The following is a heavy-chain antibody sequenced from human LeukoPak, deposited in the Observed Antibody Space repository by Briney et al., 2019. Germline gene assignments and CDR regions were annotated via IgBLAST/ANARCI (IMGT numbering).Heavy chain of an antibody. D-gene: IGHD6-19*01. CDR3: AKAYASGVAGPNYFDY. CDR2: ISYDGSDK. CDR1: GFTFNSYG. V-gene: IGHV3-30*18. Sequence: PGGSLRLSCAASGFTFNSYGMHWVRQAPGKGLEWVAVISYDGSDKYYGDSVKGRFTISRDNSENTVYLQMNSLRAEDTAVFYCAKAYASGVAGPNYFDYWGQGTLVTVSS. J-gene: IGHJ4*02.